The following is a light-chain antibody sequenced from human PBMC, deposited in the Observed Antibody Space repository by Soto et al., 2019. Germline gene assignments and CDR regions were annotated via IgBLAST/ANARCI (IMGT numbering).Light chain of an antibody. CDR1: SSDVGSYNL. V-gene: IGLV2-23*01. CDR3: CSYAGSTLV. CDR2: EGS. J-gene: IGLJ2*01. Sequence: QSALTQPASVSGSPGQSITISCTGTSSDVGSYNLVSWYQQHPGKAPKLIIYEGSKRPSGVSNRFSGSKSGNTASLTISGLQAEDDADYYCCSYAGSTLVFGGGTKLTVL.